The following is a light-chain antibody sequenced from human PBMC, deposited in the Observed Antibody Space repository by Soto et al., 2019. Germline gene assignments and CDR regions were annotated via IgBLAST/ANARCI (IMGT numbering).Light chain of an antibody. CDR3: QSYDSSLSGYV. V-gene: IGLV1-40*01. CDR2: GNS. Sequence: QSVLTQPPSVSGAAGQRVTISCTASSSNIGAGYDVHWYQHLPGTAPKLLIYGNSNRPSGVPDRFSGSKSGTSASLAITGLQAEDEGDYYCQSYDSSLSGYVFGTGTKVTVL. CDR1: SSNIGAGYD. J-gene: IGLJ1*01.